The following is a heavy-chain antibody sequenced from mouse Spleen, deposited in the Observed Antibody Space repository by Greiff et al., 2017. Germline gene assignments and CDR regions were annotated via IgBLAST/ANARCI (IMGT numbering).Heavy chain of an antibody. Sequence: QVQLQQPGTELVKPGASVKLSCKASGYTFTSYWMHWVKQRPGQGLEWIGNINPSNGGTNYNEKFKSKATLTVDKSSSTAYMQLSSLTSEDSAVYYCARDDYYGSSYNYAMDYWGQGTSVTVSS. CDR3: ARDDYYGSSYNYAMDY. V-gene: IGHV1-53*01. CDR1: GYTFTSYW. J-gene: IGHJ4*01. CDR2: INPSNGGT. D-gene: IGHD1-1*01.